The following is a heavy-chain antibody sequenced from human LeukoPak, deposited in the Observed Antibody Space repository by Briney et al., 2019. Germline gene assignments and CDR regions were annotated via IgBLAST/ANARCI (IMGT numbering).Heavy chain of an antibody. Sequence: GGSLRLSCAASGFTFSSYGMHWVRQAPGKGLVWVSRINSDGSSTNYADSVKGRFTISRDNAKNTMYLQMNSLRAEDTAVYYCAREFRVLPAIWGQGRMVTVAS. CDR2: INSDGSST. CDR3: AREFRVLPAI. CDR1: GFTFSSYG. D-gene: IGHD2-8*02. V-gene: IGHV3-74*01. J-gene: IGHJ3*02.